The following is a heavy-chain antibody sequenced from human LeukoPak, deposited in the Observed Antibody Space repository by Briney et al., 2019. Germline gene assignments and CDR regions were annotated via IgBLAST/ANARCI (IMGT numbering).Heavy chain of an antibody. CDR2: IRSKAYGGTT. J-gene: IGHJ6*03. V-gene: IGHV3-49*03. CDR1: GFTFGDYA. Sequence: QAGGSLRLSCTASGFTFGDYAMSWFRQAPGKGLEWVGFIRSKAYGGTTEYAASVKGRFTISRDDSKSIAYLQMNSLKTEDTAVYYCTTLYYDFWSGQGSYYMDVWGKGTTVTVSS. CDR3: TTLYYDFWSGQGSYYMDV. D-gene: IGHD3-3*01.